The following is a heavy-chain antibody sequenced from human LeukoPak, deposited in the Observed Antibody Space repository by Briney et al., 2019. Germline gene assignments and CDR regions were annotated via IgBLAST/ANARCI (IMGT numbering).Heavy chain of an antibody. CDR1: GGSFSGYY. CDR2: INHSGST. Sequence: SETLSLTCAVYGGSFSGYYWSWIRQPPGKGLEWIGEINHSGSTNYNPSLKSRVTISVDTSKNQFSLKLSSVTAADTAVYYCARGWGSRPSPFNYWGQGTLATVSS. D-gene: IGHD2-15*01. V-gene: IGHV4-34*01. CDR3: ARGWGSRPSPFNY. J-gene: IGHJ4*02.